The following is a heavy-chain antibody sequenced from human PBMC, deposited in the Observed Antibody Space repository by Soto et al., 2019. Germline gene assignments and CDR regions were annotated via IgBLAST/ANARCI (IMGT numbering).Heavy chain of an antibody. CDR1: GFTFSSYW. CDR3: ARDPPRTYYDYSWGSYRPLFGY. Sequence: EVQLVESGGGLVQPGGSLRLSCAASGFTFSSYWMSWVRQAPGKGLAWVANIKQDGSEKYYVDSVKGRFTISRDNAKNSLYLQMNSLRAEDTAVYYCARDPPRTYYDYSWGSYRPLFGYWGQGTLVTVSS. V-gene: IGHV3-7*01. J-gene: IGHJ4*02. D-gene: IGHD3-16*02. CDR2: IKQDGSEK.